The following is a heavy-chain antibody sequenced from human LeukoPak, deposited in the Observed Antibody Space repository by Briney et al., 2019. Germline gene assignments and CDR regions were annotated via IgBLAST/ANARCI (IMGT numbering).Heavy chain of an antibody. CDR1: GYTFTGYY. D-gene: IGHD5-18*01. CDR3: ARGGYSYGRLDY. Sequence: GASVKVSCKASGYTFTGYYMHWVRQAPGQGLEWMGWINPNSGGTNCAQKFQGRVTMTRDTSISTAYMELSRLRSDDTAVYYCARGGYSYGRLDYWGQGTLVTVSS. J-gene: IGHJ4*02. V-gene: IGHV1-2*02. CDR2: INPNSGGT.